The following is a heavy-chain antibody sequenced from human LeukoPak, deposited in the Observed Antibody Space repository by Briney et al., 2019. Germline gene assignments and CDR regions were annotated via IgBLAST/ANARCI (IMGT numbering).Heavy chain of an antibody. D-gene: IGHD6-13*01. CDR3: TVAGYSSSWYAYYYGMDV. J-gene: IGHJ6*02. CDR2: ISYDGSNK. Sequence: GGALTLSCAASGFTFSSYAMHGLRQAPGKGLEWVAVISYDGSNKYYADSVKGRFTISRDNSKNTLYLQMNSLRAEDTAVYYSTVAGYSSSWYAYYYGMDVWGQGTTVTVSS. V-gene: IGHV3-30-3*01. CDR1: GFTFSSYA.